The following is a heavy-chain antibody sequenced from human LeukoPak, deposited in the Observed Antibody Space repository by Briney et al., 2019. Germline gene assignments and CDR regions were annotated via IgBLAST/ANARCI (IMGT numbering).Heavy chain of an antibody. J-gene: IGHJ4*02. Sequence: SVKVSCKASGGTFSSYTISWVRQAPGQGLEWMGRIIPILGIANYAQKFQGRVTITADKSTSTAYMELSSLRSEDTAVYYCARSRDGYSNFDYWGQGTLVTVSS. V-gene: IGHV1-69*02. CDR1: GGTFSSYT. CDR3: ARSRDGYSNFDY. CDR2: IIPILGIA. D-gene: IGHD5-24*01.